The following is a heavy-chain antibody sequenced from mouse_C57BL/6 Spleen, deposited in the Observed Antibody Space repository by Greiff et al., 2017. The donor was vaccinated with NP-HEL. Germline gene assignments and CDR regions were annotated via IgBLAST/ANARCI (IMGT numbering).Heavy chain of an antibody. J-gene: IGHJ2*01. CDR1: GYSFTGYY. Sequence: VQLKQSGPELVKPGASVKISCKASGYSFTGYYMNWVKQSPEKSLEWIGEINPSTGGTTYNQKFKAKATLTVDKSSSTAYMQLKSLTSEDSAVYYCARGVGNYDYWGQGTTHTVSS. V-gene: IGHV1-42*01. CDR2: INPSTGGT. CDR3: ARGVGNYDY. D-gene: IGHD2-1*01.